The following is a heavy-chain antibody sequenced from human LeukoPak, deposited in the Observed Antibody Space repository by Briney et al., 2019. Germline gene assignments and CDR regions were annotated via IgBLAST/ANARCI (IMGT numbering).Heavy chain of an antibody. CDR3: ARRAYCGGDCYSDY. J-gene: IGHJ4*02. Sequence: GGSLRLSCAASGFTFSDYYMSWIRQAPGKGVEWVSYISSSGSTIYYADSVKGRFTISRDNAKNSLYLQMNSLRAEDTAVYYCARRAYCGGDCYSDYWGQGTLVTVSS. V-gene: IGHV3-11*01. CDR2: ISSSGSTI. D-gene: IGHD2-21*02. CDR1: GFTFSDYY.